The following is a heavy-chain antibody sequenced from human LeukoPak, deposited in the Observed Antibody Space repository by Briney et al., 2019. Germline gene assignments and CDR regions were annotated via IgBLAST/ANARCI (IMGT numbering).Heavy chain of an antibody. CDR1: GFTFSSYA. CDR2: ISGSGGST. D-gene: IGHD5-24*01. CDR3: AKGARGMEMATNFDY. Sequence: GGSLRLSCAASGFTFSSYAMSWVRQAPGKGLEWVSAISGSGGSTYYADSVKGRFTISRDNSKSTLYLQMNSLRAEDTAVYYCAKGARGMEMATNFDYWGQGTLVTVSS. J-gene: IGHJ4*02. V-gene: IGHV3-23*01.